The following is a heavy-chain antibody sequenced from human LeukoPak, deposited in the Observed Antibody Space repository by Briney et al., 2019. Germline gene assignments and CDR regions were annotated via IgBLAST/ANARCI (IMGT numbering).Heavy chain of an antibody. D-gene: IGHD5-18*01. V-gene: IGHV1-2*02. CDR2: INPNSGGT. Sequence: ASVKVSCKASGGTFTSYSMSWVRQAPGQGLEWMGWINPNSGGTNYAQKFQGRVTMTRETSISTAYMELSRLTSDDTAVYYCARIPLRYSYGYNLFWGQGTLVTVSS. CDR3: ARIPLRYSYGYNLF. CDR1: GGTFTSYS. J-gene: IGHJ1*01.